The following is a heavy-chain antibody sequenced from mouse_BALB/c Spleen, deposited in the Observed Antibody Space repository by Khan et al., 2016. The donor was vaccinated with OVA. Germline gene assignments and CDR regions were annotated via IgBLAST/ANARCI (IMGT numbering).Heavy chain of an antibody. J-gene: IGHJ1*01. D-gene: IGHD1-2*01. CDR3: ARDYYGNWYVDV. CDR1: GYSFTSGYS. V-gene: IGHV3-1*02. Sequence: EVQLQESGPDLVKPSQSLSLTCTVTGYSFTSGYSWHWIRQFPGNKLQWMGYIHYSGSTNFTPSLKSRLSINRDTSKNQFFLQLNSVTTEDTATYYCARDYYGNWYVDVWGAGTTGTVSS. CDR2: IHYSGST.